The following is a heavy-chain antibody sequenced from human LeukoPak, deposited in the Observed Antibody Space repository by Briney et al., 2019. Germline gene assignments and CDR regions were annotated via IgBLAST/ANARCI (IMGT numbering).Heavy chain of an antibody. CDR3: ARDSRSNNWFDP. CDR1: GGSISSGGYY. Sequence: SQTLSLTCTVSGGSISSGGYYWSWIRQHPGKGLEWIGYIYYSGSTHYNPSLKSRVTISVDTSKNQFSLKLSSVTAADTAVYYCARDSRSNNWFDPWGQGTLVTVSS. J-gene: IGHJ5*02. CDR2: IYYSGST. V-gene: IGHV4-31*03.